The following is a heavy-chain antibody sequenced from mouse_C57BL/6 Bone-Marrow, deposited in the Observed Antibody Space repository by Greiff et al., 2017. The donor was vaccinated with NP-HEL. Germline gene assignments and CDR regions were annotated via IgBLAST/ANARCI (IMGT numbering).Heavy chain of an antibody. CDR1: GYTFTTYW. J-gene: IGHJ3*01. V-gene: IGHV1-50*01. D-gene: IGHD1-1*01. CDR3: ARKAYYGRSYEFAY. CDR2: IDPSDSYT. Sequence: QVQLQQPGAELVKPGASVKLSCKASGYTFTTYWLPWVKQRPGQGLEWIGEIDPSDSYTNYNQTFKGKATLTVDTSSSTAYMQLSSLTSEDSAVYYCARKAYYGRSYEFAYWGQGTLVTVSA.